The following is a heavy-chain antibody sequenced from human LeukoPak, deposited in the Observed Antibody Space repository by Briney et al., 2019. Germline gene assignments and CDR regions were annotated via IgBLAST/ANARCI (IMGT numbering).Heavy chain of an antibody. V-gene: IGHV4-4*02. D-gene: IGHD2-15*01. CDR1: GGSISSSNW. CDR3: ARPKGYCSGGSCYLYY. J-gene: IGHJ4*02. CDR2: IYHSGST. Sequence: PSETLSLTCAVSGGSISSSNWWSWVRQPPGKGLEWIGEIYHSGSTNYNPSLKSRVTISVDKSKNQFSLKLSSVTAADTAVYYCARPKGYCSGGSCYLYYWGQGTLVTVSS.